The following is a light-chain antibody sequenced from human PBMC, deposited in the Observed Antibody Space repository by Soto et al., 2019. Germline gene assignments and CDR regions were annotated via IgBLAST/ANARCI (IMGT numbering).Light chain of an antibody. CDR1: DIGSKS. J-gene: IGLJ1*01. CDR3: QVWDSGSDHYV. Sequence: SYEVAQPPSVSVAPGQTAKVSCGGDDIGSKSVHWYRQRPGQAPVLVVFDDFDRPSAIPERFSGSNSGNTATLTISRVEARDEADYYCQVWDSGSDHYVFGTGTKLTVL. V-gene: IGLV3-21*02. CDR2: DDF.